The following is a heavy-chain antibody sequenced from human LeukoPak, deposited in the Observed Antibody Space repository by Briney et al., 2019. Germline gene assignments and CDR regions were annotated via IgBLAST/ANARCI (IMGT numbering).Heavy chain of an antibody. CDR2: INHSGST. CDR1: GGSFSDHY. V-gene: IGHV4-34*01. J-gene: IGHJ4*02. D-gene: IGHD6-19*01. Sequence: SGTLSLTCAVNGGSFSDHYWSWIRQPPGKGLEWIGEINHSGSTNYNPSLKSRVTISVDTSKNQFSLRLSSVTAADTAVYYCASPGYSSGYPLDYWGQGTLVTVSS. CDR3: ASPGYSSGYPLDY.